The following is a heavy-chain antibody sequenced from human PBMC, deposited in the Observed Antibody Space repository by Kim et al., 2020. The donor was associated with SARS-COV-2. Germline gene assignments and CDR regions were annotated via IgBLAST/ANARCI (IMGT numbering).Heavy chain of an antibody. J-gene: IGHJ3*01. CDR3: AKANVFLWFGKSHDDALDL. CDR2: ISYEGSKK. D-gene: IGHD3-10*01. V-gene: IGHV3-30*18. Sequence: GGSLRLSCAASGFTFNNFGMHWVRQAPGKGLEWVAVISYEGSKKHYADSVNGRFTISRDSFKNTMSLQMSGLTAEDTAVYYCAKANVFLWFGKSHDDALDLWGQGTMVTVSS. CDR1: GFTFNNFG.